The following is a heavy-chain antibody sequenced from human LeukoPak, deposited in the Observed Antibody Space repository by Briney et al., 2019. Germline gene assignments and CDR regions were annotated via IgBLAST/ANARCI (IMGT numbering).Heavy chain of an antibody. D-gene: IGHD5-18*01. J-gene: IGHJ4*02. Sequence: SVKVSCKASGGTFSSYAISWVRQAPGQGLEWVGGIIPIFGTANYAQKFQGRVTITTDESTSTAYMELSSLRSEDTAVYYRARVPTVRYSYGSGFDYWGQGTLVTVSS. V-gene: IGHV1-69*05. CDR1: GGTFSSYA. CDR2: IIPIFGTA. CDR3: ARVPTVRYSYGSGFDY.